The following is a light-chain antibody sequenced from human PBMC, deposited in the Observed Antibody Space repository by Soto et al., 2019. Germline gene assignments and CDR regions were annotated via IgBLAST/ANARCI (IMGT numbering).Light chain of an antibody. CDR1: QSVSNNY. Sequence: EVVLTQSPGTLSLSPGERATLSCRASQSVSNNYFAWYQQKPGQAPRLLIFGSSDRATGIPDRFSGSGSGTDFTLTISRLEPEDFAVYYCQQYVSSPPYTFGRGTKLEIK. CDR2: GSS. V-gene: IGKV3-20*01. J-gene: IGKJ2*01. CDR3: QQYVSSPPYT.